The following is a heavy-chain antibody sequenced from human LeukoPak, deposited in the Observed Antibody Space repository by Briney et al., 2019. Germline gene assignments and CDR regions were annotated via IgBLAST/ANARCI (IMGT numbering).Heavy chain of an antibody. CDR1: GFTFNYYA. D-gene: IGHD5-18*01. J-gene: IGHJ4*02. V-gene: IGHV3-23*01. CDR2: ISDNEGTT. CDR3: ARHDSFIPY. Sequence: GESLKISCAASGFTFNYYAMSWVRQAPGKGLEWVSGISDNEGTTYYTDSVKGRFTISRDNTKNTVYLQMNNLRADDTAVYFCARHDSFIPYWGQGTLVTVSS.